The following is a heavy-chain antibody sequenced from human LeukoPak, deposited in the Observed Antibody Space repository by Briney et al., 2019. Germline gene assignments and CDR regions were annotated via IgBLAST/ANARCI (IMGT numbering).Heavy chain of an antibody. Sequence: GRSLRLSCAASGFTFSSYGMHWVRQAPGKGLEWVAVISYDGSNKYYADSVKGRFTISRDNSKNTLYLQMNSLRAEETAVYYCAKDLPCYDILTGPLDYWGQGTLVTVSS. CDR1: GFTFSSYG. D-gene: IGHD3-9*01. V-gene: IGHV3-30*18. CDR2: ISYDGSNK. J-gene: IGHJ4*02. CDR3: AKDLPCYDILTGPLDY.